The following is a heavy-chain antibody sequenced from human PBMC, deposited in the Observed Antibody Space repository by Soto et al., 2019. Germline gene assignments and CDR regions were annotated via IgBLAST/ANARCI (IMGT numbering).Heavy chain of an antibody. CDR2: IDPSDSYT. CDR1: GYSFTSYW. Sequence: LKISCKGSGYSFTSYWISWVRQMPGKGLEWMGRIDPSDSYTNYSPSFQGHVTISADKSISTAYLQWSSLKASDTAMYYCASSPRGYCSSTSCRELGNYYGMDVWGQGTTVTVSS. D-gene: IGHD2-2*01. J-gene: IGHJ6*02. CDR3: ASSPRGYCSSTSCRELGNYYGMDV. V-gene: IGHV5-10-1*01.